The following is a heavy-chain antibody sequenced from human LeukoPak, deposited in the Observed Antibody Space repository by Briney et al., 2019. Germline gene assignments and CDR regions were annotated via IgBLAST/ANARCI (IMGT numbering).Heavy chain of an antibody. CDR1: GGSFSGYY. J-gene: IGHJ4*02. Sequence: PSETLSLTCAVYGGSFSGYYWSWIRQPPVKGLEWVSSISSSSSYIYYADSVEGRFTISRDNAKNSLYLQMNSLRAEDTAVYYCARVGREQHLSHHPYDYWGQGTLVTVSS. V-gene: IGHV3-21*01. CDR3: ARVGREQHLSHHPYDY. CDR2: ISSSSSYI. D-gene: IGHD6-13*01.